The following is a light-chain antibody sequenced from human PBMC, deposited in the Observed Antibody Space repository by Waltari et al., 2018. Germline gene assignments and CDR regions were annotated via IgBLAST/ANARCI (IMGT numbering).Light chain of an antibody. CDR2: KVS. V-gene: IGKV2-30*02. J-gene: IGKJ1*01. CDR3: MQTTHSPRT. Sequence: EVVITQSPLSLSVSLRQPASISCRSTQSLVHRDGTTSLNWFQQRPGHSPRRLIYKVSRRESGVPDRFSGSGSGTDFTLTISRVEAEDVGVYYCMQTTHSPRTFGQGTKVEI. CDR1: QSLVHRDGTTS.